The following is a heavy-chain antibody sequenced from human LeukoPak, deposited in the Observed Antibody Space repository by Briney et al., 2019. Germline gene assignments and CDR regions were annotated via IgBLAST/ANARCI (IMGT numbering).Heavy chain of an antibody. J-gene: IGHJ6*02. D-gene: IGHD4-23*01. Sequence: GGSLRLSCAASGFTFSNYVMHWVRQAPGKGLEWVAVIWYDGSNKYYADSVKGRFTISRDNSKNTLYLQMNSLRAEDTAVYYCARDGGGNRGYYYYGMDVWGQGTTVTVSS. CDR2: IWYDGSNK. V-gene: IGHV3-33*08. CDR3: ARDGGGNRGYYYYGMDV. CDR1: GFTFSNYV.